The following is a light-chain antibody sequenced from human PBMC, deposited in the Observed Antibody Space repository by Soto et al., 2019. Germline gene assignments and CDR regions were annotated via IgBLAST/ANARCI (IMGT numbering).Light chain of an antibody. CDR3: SSYTSSNTLYV. J-gene: IGLJ1*01. Sequence: QSVLTQPRSVSGSPGQSVTISCTGASGDIGGYNYVSWYQHHPGKAPKLIIFDVNKRPSGVPDRFSGSKSGNTASLTISGLQPEDEADYYCSSYTSSNTLYVFGSGTKLTVL. CDR1: SGDIGGYNY. V-gene: IGLV2-11*01. CDR2: DVN.